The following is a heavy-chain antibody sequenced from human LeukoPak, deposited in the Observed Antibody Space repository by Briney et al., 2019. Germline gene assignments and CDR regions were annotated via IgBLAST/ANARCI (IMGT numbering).Heavy chain of an antibody. CDR2: IRSKAYGGTT. CDR1: GFTFGDYA. Sequence: PGGSLRLSCTASGFTFGDYAMRWFRQAPGKGLEWGGFIRSKAYGGTTEYAASVKGRFAISRDDSKSIAYLQMNSLKTEDTAVYYCTTDHDYYDSSGPTGLIFDYWGQGTLVTVSS. CDR3: TTDHDYYDSSGPTGLIFDY. V-gene: IGHV3-49*03. J-gene: IGHJ4*02. D-gene: IGHD3-22*01.